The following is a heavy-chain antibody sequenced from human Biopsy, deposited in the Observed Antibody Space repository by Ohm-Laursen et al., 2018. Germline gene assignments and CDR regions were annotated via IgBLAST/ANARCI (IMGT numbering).Heavy chain of an antibody. D-gene: IGHD2-21*01. CDR3: ARESPLRLGVCGAIRCFKEVFGMDV. Sequence: GASVKVSCKESGYNFGNYYINWVRQVPGQGLEWLGVLNPVAEATIYAQKFQDRITLTRDTSTNTVYMDLTSLSFEDTAVYYCARESPLRLGVCGAIRCFKEVFGMDVWGQGTTVIVSS. CDR1: GYNFGNYY. V-gene: IGHV1-46*01. CDR2: LNPVAEAT. J-gene: IGHJ6*02.